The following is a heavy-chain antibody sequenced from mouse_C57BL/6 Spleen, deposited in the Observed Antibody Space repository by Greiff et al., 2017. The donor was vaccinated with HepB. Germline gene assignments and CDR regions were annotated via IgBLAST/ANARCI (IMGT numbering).Heavy chain of an antibody. D-gene: IGHD1-1*01. Sequence: EVQLVESGGGLVKPGGSLKLSCAASGFTFSSYAMSWVRQTPEKRLEWVATISDGGSYTYYPDNVKGRFTISRDNAKNNLYLQMSHLKSEDTAMYYCARESDYYGSSSFDYWGQGTTLTVSS. CDR3: ARESDYYGSSSFDY. J-gene: IGHJ2*01. CDR2: ISDGGSYT. V-gene: IGHV5-4*01. CDR1: GFTFSSYA.